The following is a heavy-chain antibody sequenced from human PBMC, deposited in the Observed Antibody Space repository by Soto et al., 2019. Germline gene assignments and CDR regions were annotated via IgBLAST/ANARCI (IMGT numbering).Heavy chain of an antibody. Sequence: EVQLVESGGGLVKPGGSLRLSCAASGFTFGSYSMNWVRQAPGKGLEWVSSISSSSSYIYYADSVKGRFTISRDNAKNSLYLQMNSLRAEDTAVYYCARDGSGYAFDIWGQGTMVTVSS. CDR3: ARDGSGYAFDI. CDR1: GFTFGSYS. D-gene: IGHD2-2*03. V-gene: IGHV3-21*01. J-gene: IGHJ3*02. CDR2: ISSSSSYI.